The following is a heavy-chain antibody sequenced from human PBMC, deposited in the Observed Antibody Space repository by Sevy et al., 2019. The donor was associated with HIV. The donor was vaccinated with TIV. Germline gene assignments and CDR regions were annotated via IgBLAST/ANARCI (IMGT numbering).Heavy chain of an antibody. J-gene: IGHJ4*02. D-gene: IGHD6-6*01. CDR1: GFTFSIYG. CDR3: AKDLTGRYSSSSGDFDY. CDR2: IQYDGSTK. V-gene: IGHV3-30*02. Sequence: GGSLRLSCAASGFTFSIYGMHWVRQAPGKGLEWVACIQYDGSTKYYADSVKGRFTISRDNSKNTLYLQMNSLRAEDTAVYYCAKDLTGRYSSSSGDFDYWGQGTLVTVSS.